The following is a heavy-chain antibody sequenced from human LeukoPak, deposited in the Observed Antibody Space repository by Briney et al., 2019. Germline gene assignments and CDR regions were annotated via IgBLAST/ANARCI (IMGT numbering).Heavy chain of an antibody. D-gene: IGHD6-13*01. J-gene: IGHJ4*02. V-gene: IGHV4-39*01. CDR3: ARQPPGIAAAGNDFDY. CDR1: GGSISSSSYY. Sequence: PSETLSLTCTVSGGSISSSSYYWGWIRQPPGKGLEWIGSIYYSGSTYYNPPLKSRVTISVDTSKNQFSLKLSSVTAADTAVYYCARQPPGIAAAGNDFDYWGQGTLVTVSS. CDR2: IYYSGST.